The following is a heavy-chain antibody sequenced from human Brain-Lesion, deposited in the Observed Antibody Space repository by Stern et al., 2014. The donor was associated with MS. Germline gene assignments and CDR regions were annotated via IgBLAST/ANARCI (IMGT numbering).Heavy chain of an antibody. D-gene: IGHD3-10*01. V-gene: IGHV3-74*02. J-gene: IGHJ4*02. CDR3: TILSGPYDH. CDR2: INRDGSTT. Sequence: EVQLVESGGGLVQPGGSLRLSCAASGFTFSNSWMHWVRQAPGKGLVWVSRINRDGSTTTYADSVKGRFTISRDNAKNTLYLQMSSLRAEDTAVYHCTILSGPYDHWGQGTLVTVSS. CDR1: GFTFSNSW.